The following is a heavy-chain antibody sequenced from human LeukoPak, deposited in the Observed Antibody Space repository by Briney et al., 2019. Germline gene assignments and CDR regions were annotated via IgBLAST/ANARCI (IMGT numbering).Heavy chain of an antibody. CDR1: GGSISNYY. CDR2: IYYSGST. Sequence: SETLSLTCTVSGGSISNYYWSLIRQPPGKGLECIGYIYYSGSTNYNPSLKSRVTISVDTSKNQFSLKLSSVTAADTAVYYCARRTYFYDSSGYYFDYWGQGTLVTVSS. J-gene: IGHJ4*02. CDR3: ARRTYFYDSSGYYFDY. D-gene: IGHD3-22*01. V-gene: IGHV4-59*01.